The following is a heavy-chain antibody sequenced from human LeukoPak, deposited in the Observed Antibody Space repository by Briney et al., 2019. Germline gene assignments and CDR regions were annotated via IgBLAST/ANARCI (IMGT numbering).Heavy chain of an antibody. CDR2: IYYSGST. CDR3: ARHEDFSEESPNFDY. CDR1: GGSISSSSYY. J-gene: IGHJ4*02. Sequence: SETLSLTCTVSGGSISSSSYYWGWIRQPPGKGLEWIGGIYYSGSTYYNPSLKSRVTISVDTSKNQFSLKLSSVTAADTAVYYCARHEDFSEESPNFDYWGQGTLVTVSS. D-gene: IGHD2/OR15-2a*01. V-gene: IGHV4-39*01.